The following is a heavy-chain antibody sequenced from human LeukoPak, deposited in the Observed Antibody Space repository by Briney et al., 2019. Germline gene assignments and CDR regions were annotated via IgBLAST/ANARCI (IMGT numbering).Heavy chain of an antibody. D-gene: IGHD6-19*01. Sequence: ASVKVSCKASVYTFTGYYMHWVRQAPGQGLEWMGWINPNSGGTNYAQKFQGRVTMTRDTSISTAYMELSRLRSDDTAVYYCARDRRYDSSGWYELDYWGQGTLVTVSS. J-gene: IGHJ4*02. CDR1: VYTFTGYY. CDR2: INPNSGGT. CDR3: ARDRRYDSSGWYELDY. V-gene: IGHV1-2*02.